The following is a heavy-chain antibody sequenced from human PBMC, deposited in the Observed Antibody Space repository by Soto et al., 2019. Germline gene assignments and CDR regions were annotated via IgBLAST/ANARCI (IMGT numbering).Heavy chain of an antibody. CDR2: IIHSGDST. CDR3: ASGQQLGY. Sequence: TASGFTFSTYAMSWVRQAAGKGLEWVSKIIHSGDSTYYADSVKGRFTISRDNSKNTVYLQMNSLRAEDTAVYYCASGQQLGYWGQGTLVTVSS. V-gene: IGHV3-23*01. J-gene: IGHJ4*02. CDR1: GFTFSTYA. D-gene: IGHD6-13*01.